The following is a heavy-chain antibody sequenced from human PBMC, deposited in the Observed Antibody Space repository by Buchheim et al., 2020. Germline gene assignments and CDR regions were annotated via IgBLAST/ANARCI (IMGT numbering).Heavy chain of an antibody. J-gene: IGHJ4*02. Sequence: VQLVESGGGLVQPGGSLRLSCAASGFTFSSYNMNWVRQAPGKGLEGVSYISSSGSTIYYADSVKGRFTISRDNPKNPLYLEMNSLSAEDTAVYYCARDGELAPDDYFDYWGQGNL. D-gene: IGHD1-7*01. CDR3: ARDGELAPDDYFDY. CDR1: GFTFSSYN. CDR2: ISSSGSTI. V-gene: IGHV3-48*03.